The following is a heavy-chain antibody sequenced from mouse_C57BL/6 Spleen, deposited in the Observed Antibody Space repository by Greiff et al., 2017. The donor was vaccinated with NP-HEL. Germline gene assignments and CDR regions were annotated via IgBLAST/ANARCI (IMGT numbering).Heavy chain of an antibody. D-gene: IGHD1-1*01. J-gene: IGHJ1*03. CDR1: GYAFSSSW. Sequence: QVQLKQSGPELVKPGASVKISCKASGYAFSSSWMNWVKQRPGKGLEWIGRIYPGDGDTNYNGKFKGKATLTADKSSSTASMQLSSLTAEDSAVYFCAVFTTVGSGLYFDVWGTGTTVTVSS. CDR2: IYPGDGDT. CDR3: AVFTTVGSGLYFDV. V-gene: IGHV1-82*01.